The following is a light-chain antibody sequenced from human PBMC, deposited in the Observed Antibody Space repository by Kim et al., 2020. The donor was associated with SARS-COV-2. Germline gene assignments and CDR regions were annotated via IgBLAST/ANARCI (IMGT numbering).Light chain of an antibody. J-gene: IGKJ2*03. CDR2: KVS. V-gene: IGKV2-30*01. CDR3: RQGTHWPYS. CDR1: QSLVFSDVNAY. Sequence: QPASVTCRSGQSLVFSDVNAYWNWFQQRPGQSPSRLIYKVSTRDFGVPDRFSGSWSGTDFTLKISRVEAEDVGVYYCRQGTHWPYSFGQGTKLEI.